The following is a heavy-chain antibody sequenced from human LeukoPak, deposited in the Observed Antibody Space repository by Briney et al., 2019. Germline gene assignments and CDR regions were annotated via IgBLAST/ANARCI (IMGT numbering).Heavy chain of an antibody. CDR1: GYTFTSYG. D-gene: IGHD3-10*01. J-gene: IGHJ5*02. CDR2: ISAYNGNT. CDR3: ARELPHYYGSGSYGNWFDP. V-gene: IGHV1-18*01. Sequence: ASVKVSCKASGYTFTSYGISWVRQAPGQGLEWMGWISAYNGNTNYAQKLQGRVTMTTDTSTSTAYMELRSLRSDDTAVYYCARELPHYYGSGSYGNWFDPWGQGTLVTVSS.